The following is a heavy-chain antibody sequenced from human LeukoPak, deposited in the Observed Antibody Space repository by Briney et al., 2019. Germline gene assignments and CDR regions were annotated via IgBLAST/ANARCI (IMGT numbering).Heavy chain of an antibody. D-gene: IGHD1-26*01. CDR2: IYSGGST. J-gene: IGHJ4*02. CDR1: GFTVSSNY. Sequence: QTGRSLRLSCAASGFTVSSNYMSWVRQAPGKGLEWVSVIYSGGSTYYADSVKGRFTISRDNSKNTLYLQMNSLRAEDTAVYYCARDRPSIKWTRSFDYWGQGTLVTVSS. V-gene: IGHV3-66*01. CDR3: ARDRPSIKWTRSFDY.